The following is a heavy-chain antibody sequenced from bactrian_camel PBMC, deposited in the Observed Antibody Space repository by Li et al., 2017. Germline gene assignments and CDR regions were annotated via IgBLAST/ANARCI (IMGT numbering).Heavy chain of an antibody. CDR2: IRRSGGET. Sequence: HVQLVESGGGSVQAGGSLRLSCVVSGHSRGSNCVGWYRLPPGRAPAEREGIAAIRRSGGETWYAGSVKGRFTISRDGAKNIIVLQMDSLEPEDTATYYCAADLVTDEPSLVGREYYYWGQGTQVTVS. CDR1: GHSRGSNC. CDR3: AADLVTDEPSLVGREYYY. D-gene: IGHD6*01. J-gene: IGHJ4*01. V-gene: IGHV3-3*01.